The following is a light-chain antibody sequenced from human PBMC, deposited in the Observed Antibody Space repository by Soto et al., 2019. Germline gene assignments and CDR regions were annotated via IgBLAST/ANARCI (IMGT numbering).Light chain of an antibody. J-gene: IGLJ1*01. Sequence: QSVLTQPASVSGSPGQSITISCTGTGSDIGSYNFVSWYQHHPGKAPKLMIYEVSNRPSGVSDRFSGSKSDNTASLSISGLQAEYEGDYSCYSYTSSSTYVFGTGTKVTVL. V-gene: IGLV2-14*01. CDR2: EVS. CDR1: GSDIGSYNF. CDR3: YSYTSSSTYV.